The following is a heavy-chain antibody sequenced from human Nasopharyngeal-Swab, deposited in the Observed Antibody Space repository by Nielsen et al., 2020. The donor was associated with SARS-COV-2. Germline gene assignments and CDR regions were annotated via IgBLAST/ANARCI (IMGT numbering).Heavy chain of an antibody. V-gene: IGHV7-4-1*02. J-gene: IGHJ4*02. D-gene: IGHD5-12*01. CDR2: INTNTGNP. Sequence: WVRQAPEQGLEWMGWINTNTGNPTYAQGFTGRFVFSLDTSVSTAYLQISSLKAEDTAVYYCARGHDTSDYWGQGTLVTVSS. CDR3: ARGHDTSDY.